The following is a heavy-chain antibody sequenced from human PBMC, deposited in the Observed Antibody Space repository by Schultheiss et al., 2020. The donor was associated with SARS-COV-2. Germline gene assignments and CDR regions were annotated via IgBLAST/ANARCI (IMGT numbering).Heavy chain of an antibody. V-gene: IGHV3-21*01. D-gene: IGHD3-3*01. Sequence: GESLKISCAASGFTFSSYSMNWVRQAPGKGLEWVSSISSSSSYIYYADSVKGRFTISRDNAKNSLYLQMNSLRAEDTAVYYCARDNGDGAYYDFWSGHSWGQGTLVTVS. CDR2: ISSSSSYI. CDR1: GFTFSSYS. CDR3: ARDNGDGAYYDFWSGHS. J-gene: IGHJ4*02.